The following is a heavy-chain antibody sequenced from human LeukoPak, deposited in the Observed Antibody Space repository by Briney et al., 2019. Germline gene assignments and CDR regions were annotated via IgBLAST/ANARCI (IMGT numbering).Heavy chain of an antibody. J-gene: IGHJ4*02. D-gene: IGHD5-12*01. CDR2: MNPNSGNT. CDR3: ARDPGYSGYHL. V-gene: IGHV1-8*02. CDR1: GYTFTGYY. Sequence: ASVKVSCKASGYTFTGYYMHWVRQATGQGLEWMGWMNPNSGNTGYAQKFQGRVTMTRNTSISTAYMELSSLRSEDTAAYYCARDPGYSGYHLWGQGTLVTVSS.